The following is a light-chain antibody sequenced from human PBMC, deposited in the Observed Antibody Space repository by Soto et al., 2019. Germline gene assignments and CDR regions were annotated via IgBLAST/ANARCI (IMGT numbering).Light chain of an antibody. Sequence: QSALTQPRSVTGSPGQSVTISCTGTSSDIGGYNYVSWYQQHPGKVPKLMIYXXTTRPSXXXXRFSGSKSGNTASLTISGLQAEDEADYYCCSYAGSHTFVFGGGTKLTVL. CDR3: CSYAGSHTFV. V-gene: IGLV2-11*01. CDR1: SSDIGGYNY. J-gene: IGLJ2*01. CDR2: XXT.